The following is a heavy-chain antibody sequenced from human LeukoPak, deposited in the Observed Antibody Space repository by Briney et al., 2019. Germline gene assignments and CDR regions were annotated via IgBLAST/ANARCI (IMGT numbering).Heavy chain of an antibody. CDR2: IKQEGSEK. V-gene: IGHV3-7*01. Sequence: PGGSLRLSCAASGFTFSSYWMSWVRQAPGKGLEWVANIKQEGSEKYYVDSVKGRFTISSDNAKNSLYLQMNSLRAEDTAVYYCARDEYLGVPAAIKVYWGQGTLVTVSS. CDR3: ARDEYLGVPAAIKVY. D-gene: IGHD2-2*01. CDR1: GFTFSSYW. J-gene: IGHJ4*02.